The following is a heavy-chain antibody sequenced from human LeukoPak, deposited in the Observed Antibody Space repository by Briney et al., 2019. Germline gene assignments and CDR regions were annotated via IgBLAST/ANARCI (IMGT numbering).Heavy chain of an antibody. Sequence: SETLSLTCTVSGGSISSGGYYWSWIRQHPGKGLEWIGYVYYSGSTYYNPSLKSRVTISVDTSKNQFSLKLSSVTAADTAVYYCARDKVGATTRIMDYWGQGTLVTVSS. V-gene: IGHV4-31*03. D-gene: IGHD1-26*01. CDR2: VYYSGST. CDR3: ARDKVGATTRIMDY. J-gene: IGHJ4*02. CDR1: GGSISSGGYY.